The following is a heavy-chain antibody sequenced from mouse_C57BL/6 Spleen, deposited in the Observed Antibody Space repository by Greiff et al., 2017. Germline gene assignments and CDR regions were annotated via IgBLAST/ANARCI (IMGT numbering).Heavy chain of an antibody. Sequence: VQLKQSGAELVKPGASVKLSCTASGFNINAYYMHWVKQRTEQGLEWIGRIDPEDGDTKYAPTFQGKATITADTSSNTAYLQLSSLTSEDTAVYYCARSPFYDYDGGYAMDYWGQGTSVTVSS. CDR1: GFNINAYY. V-gene: IGHV14-2*01. J-gene: IGHJ4*01. CDR3: ARSPFYDYDGGYAMDY. CDR2: IDPEDGDT. D-gene: IGHD2-4*01.